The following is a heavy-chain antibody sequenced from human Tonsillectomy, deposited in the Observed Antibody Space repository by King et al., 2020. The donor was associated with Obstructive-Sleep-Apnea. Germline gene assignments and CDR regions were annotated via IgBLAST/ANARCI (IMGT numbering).Heavy chain of an antibody. CDR2: IYYSGNT. V-gene: IGHV4-39*01. Sequence: QLQESGPGLVKPSETLSLTCTVSGGSISSTSYYWGWVRQPPGKGLEWIASIYYSGNTYYNPSLKSRVTIFADTSKNQFSLNLRSVTAADTAVYYCAAVYFEWSXXTXFGMNVWGRGTTVTVSS. CDR1: GGSISSTSYY. J-gene: IGHJ6*02. D-gene: IGHD3-9*01. CDR3: AAVYFEWSXXTXFGMNV.